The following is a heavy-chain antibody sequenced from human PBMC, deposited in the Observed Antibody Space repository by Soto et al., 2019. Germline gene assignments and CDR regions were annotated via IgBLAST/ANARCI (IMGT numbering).Heavy chain of an antibody. Sequence: ASVKVSCKTSGYSFTSLDINWVRQATGQGPEGMGWMSPQRGNTGYAQKFQGRVTMTWDISISTAYMELNSLTSEDTAVYYCARGITAGYDYWGQGTLVTVSS. J-gene: IGHJ4*02. CDR1: GYSFTSLD. CDR2: MSPQRGNT. V-gene: IGHV1-8*01. CDR3: ARGITAGYDY. D-gene: IGHD3-16*01.